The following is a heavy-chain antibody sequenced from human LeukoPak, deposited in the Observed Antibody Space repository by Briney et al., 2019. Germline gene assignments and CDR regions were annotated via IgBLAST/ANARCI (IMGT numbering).Heavy chain of an antibody. Sequence: GGSLRLSCAASGFTFSSYSMNWVRQAPGKGLEWVSSISSSSSYIYYADSVKGRFTISRDNAKNSLYLQMNSLRAEDTAVYYCASHHDYGDYVEYWGQGTLVTVSS. CDR3: ASHHDYGDYVEY. J-gene: IGHJ4*02. D-gene: IGHD4-17*01. CDR2: ISSSSSYI. V-gene: IGHV3-21*01. CDR1: GFTFSSYS.